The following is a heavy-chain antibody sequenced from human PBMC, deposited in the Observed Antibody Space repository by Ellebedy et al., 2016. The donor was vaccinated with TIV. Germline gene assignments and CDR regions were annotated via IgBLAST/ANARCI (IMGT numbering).Heavy chain of an antibody. V-gene: IGHV3-23*01. Sequence: GESLKISCAASGFTFSIYAMSWVRQAPGKGLEWVSLISGSGDSTYYADSVKGRFTISRDNSKNTLYVQMNSLRAEDTAIYYCAKDSGKYGWNSEYWGQGTQVTVSS. J-gene: IGHJ4*02. CDR2: ISGSGDST. CDR1: GFTFSIYA. D-gene: IGHD3-10*01. CDR3: AKDSGKYGWNSEY.